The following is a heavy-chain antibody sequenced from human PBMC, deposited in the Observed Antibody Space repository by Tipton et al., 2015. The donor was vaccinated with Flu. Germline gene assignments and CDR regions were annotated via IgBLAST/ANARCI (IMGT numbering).Heavy chain of an antibody. D-gene: IGHD4-11*01. Sequence: TLSLTCTVSGGSISRGSYYYNWIRQPPGKGLEWIGNIHRSGSPYYNPSLKSRITMSVDTSKNQFSLKLSSVTAADTAMYFCARRDYSNYVSEPKNWFDSWGQGTLVTVSS. CDR3: ARRDYSNYVSEPKNWFDS. J-gene: IGHJ5*01. V-gene: IGHV4-39*07. CDR1: GGSISRGSYY. CDR2: IHRSGSP.